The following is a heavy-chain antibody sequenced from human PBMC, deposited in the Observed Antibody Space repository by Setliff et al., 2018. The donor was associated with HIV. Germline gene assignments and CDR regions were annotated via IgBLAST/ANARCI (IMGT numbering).Heavy chain of an antibody. CDR3: ARVHLYDATAYYSSFES. CDR2: ISHTGST. J-gene: IGHJ4*02. Sequence: PSETLSLTCSVSNGSINGYYWTWIRQPPGKGLEWIGYISHTGSTNFNPSLKSRVSMSVDLSKNQFSLHLVSVTAADTAVYFCARVHLYDATAYYSSFESWGPGILVTV. V-gene: IGHV4-59*01. D-gene: IGHD2-21*01. CDR1: NGSINGYY.